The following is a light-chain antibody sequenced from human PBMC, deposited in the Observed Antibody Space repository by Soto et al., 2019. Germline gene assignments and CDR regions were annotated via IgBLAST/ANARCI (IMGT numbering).Light chain of an antibody. CDR1: QNIISN. CDR2: GAY. J-gene: IGKJ1*01. Sequence: ERVMTQSPATLSVSTGERSTLSCRANQNIISNLAWYQQKPGQAPRIXXFGAYGRATGIPDRFSGSGSGTDFTLTISSLETEDFAVYYCQQRTNWPPWTFGQGTKVDIK. CDR3: QQRTNWPPWT. V-gene: IGKV3D-15*01.